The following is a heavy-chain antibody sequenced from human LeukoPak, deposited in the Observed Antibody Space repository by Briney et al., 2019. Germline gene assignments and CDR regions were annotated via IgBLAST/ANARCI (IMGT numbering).Heavy chain of an antibody. J-gene: IGHJ3*01. D-gene: IGHD6-19*01. CDR2: MSYSGNI. CDR1: GGSISSITYD. V-gene: IGHV4-39*07. CDR3: ARETEKQWQY. Sequence: SETLSLTCTVSGGSISSITYDWGWIRQPPGKGLEWIGRMSYSGNIYYNPSLKSRVTISVDTSKNQFSLRLSSVTAADTAVYYCARETEKQWQYWGQGTMVTVSS.